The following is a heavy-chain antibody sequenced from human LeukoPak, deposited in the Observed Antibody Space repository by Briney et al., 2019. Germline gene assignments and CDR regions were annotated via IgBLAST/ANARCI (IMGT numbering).Heavy chain of an antibody. J-gene: IGHJ3*02. CDR1: GGPISNYY. CDR2: IYYSGST. D-gene: IGHD1-26*01. CDR3: ARPLSGSYAAGAFDI. V-gene: IGHV4-59*05. Sequence: TPSETLSLTCTVSGGPISNYYWSCIRQPPGKGLEWIGSIYYSGSTYYNPSLKSRVTISVDTSKNQFSLKLSSVTAADTAVYYCARPLSGSYAAGAFDIWGQGTMVTVSS.